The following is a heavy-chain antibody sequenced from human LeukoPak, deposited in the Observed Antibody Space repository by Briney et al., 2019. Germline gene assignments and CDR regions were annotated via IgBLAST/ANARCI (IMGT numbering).Heavy chain of an antibody. D-gene: IGHD5-18*01. CDR1: GFTFSSYA. J-gene: IGHJ4*02. Sequence: GGSLRLSCAASGFTFSSYALSWVRQAPGKGLEWVSAISGSGGSTYYADSVKGRFTISRDNSKNTLYLQMNSLRADDTAVYYCAKDGQSGYSYGGGQGTLVTVSS. CDR2: ISGSGGST. V-gene: IGHV3-23*01. CDR3: AKDGQSGYSYG.